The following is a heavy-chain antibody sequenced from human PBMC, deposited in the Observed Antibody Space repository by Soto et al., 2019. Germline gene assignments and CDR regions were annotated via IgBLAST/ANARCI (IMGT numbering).Heavy chain of an antibody. V-gene: IGHV3-49*04. J-gene: IGHJ4*02. CDR2: VRSYTYGGTT. CDR3: TRSAADYRDFDY. CDR1: GFTFRDYN. D-gene: IGHD4-17*01. Sequence: PGGSLRLSCTGSGFTFRDYNLHWVRRAPGKGLEWVGFVRSYTYGGTTDYAASVEGRFTISRDDSKNIAYLQMNSLKSEDAGTYYCTRSAADYRDFDYWGPGTLVTVSS.